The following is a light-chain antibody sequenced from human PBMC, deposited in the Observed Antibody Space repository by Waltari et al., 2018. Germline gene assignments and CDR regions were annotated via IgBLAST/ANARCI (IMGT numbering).Light chain of an antibody. V-gene: IGLV2-11*01. J-gene: IGLJ2*01. CDR3: SSYAGPA. CDR1: YVGEYDY. CDR2: DVC. Sequence: QSDLTQPRSVSGSPGQAVTISCTGTYVGEYDYVSWYQHHPDKAPKLIIYDVCNRPSGVPDRFSGSRSGATASLTISGLRPEDEATYYCSSYAGPAFGGGTKLTV.